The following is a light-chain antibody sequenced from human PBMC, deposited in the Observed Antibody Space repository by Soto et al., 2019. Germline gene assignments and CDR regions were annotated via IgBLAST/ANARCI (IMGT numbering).Light chain of an antibody. CDR2: AAS. CDR3: HQTYNIPWT. V-gene: IGKV1-39*01. Sequence: DIQMTQSPSSLSASVGDRVTITCRASQTITTHVNWYQQKPGKAPKLLIYAASSLQSGVPSRFSGSGSGTDFTLTISSLQPEDFATYWCHQTYNIPWTFGQGTMVDIK. CDR1: QTITTH. J-gene: IGKJ1*01.